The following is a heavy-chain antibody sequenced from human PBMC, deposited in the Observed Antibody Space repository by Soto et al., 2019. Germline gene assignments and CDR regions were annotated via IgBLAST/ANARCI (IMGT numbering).Heavy chain of an antibody. V-gene: IGHV3-11*01. D-gene: IGHD1-26*01. CDR2: ISSSGSTI. J-gene: IGHJ3*02. Sequence: LRLSCAASGFTFSDYYMSWIRQAPGKGLEWVSCISSSGSTIYYADSVKGRFTISRDNAKNSLYLQMNSLRAEDTAVYYCARDNSGSYYRPRDAFDIWGQGTMVTVSS. CDR1: GFTFSDYY. CDR3: ARDNSGSYYRPRDAFDI.